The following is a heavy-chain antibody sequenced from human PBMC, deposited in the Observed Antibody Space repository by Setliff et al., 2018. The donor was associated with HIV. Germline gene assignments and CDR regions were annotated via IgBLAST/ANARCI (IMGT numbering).Heavy chain of an antibody. V-gene: IGHV1-69*05. CDR3: ARDPSSGIYYDSSGQYFQN. Sequence: ASVKVSCKASGGTFSNYGMSWVRQAPGQGLEWMGGIIPISGTANYAQKFQGRVSMTIDTSTSTAYMGLRSLRPDDTAVYFCARDPSSGIYYDSSGQYFQNWGQGTLVTVSS. D-gene: IGHD3-22*01. J-gene: IGHJ1*01. CDR2: IIPISGTA. CDR1: GGTFSNYG.